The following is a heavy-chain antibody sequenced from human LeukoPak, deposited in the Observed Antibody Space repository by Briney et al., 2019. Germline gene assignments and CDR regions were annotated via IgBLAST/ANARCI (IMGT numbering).Heavy chain of an antibody. J-gene: IGHJ4*02. CDR3: ARDPGSVFDY. CDR2: IYSGGST. Sequence: GALRLSCAASGFTVSSNYMSWVRQAPGKGLEWVSVIYSGGSTYYADSVKGRFTIPRDNSKNTLYLQRNSLRAEYTAVYYCARDPGSVFDYWGQGTLVTVSS. CDR1: GFTVSSNY. V-gene: IGHV3-53*01. D-gene: IGHD1-1*01.